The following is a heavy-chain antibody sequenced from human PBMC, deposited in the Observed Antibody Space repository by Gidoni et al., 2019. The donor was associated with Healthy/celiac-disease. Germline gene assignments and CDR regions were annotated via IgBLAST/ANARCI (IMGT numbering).Heavy chain of an antibody. CDR1: GYSFTSYW. CDR3: ARLQGGNYDYYYYMDV. CDR2: IDPSDSYT. V-gene: IGHV5-10-1*03. Sequence: EVQLVQSGAEVKKPGESLRISCQGSGYSFTSYWISWVRQMPGKGLEWMGRIDPSDSYTNYSPSFQGHVTISADKSISTAYLQWSSLKASDTAMYYCARLQGGNYDYYYYMDVWGKGTTVTVSS. J-gene: IGHJ6*03. D-gene: IGHD1-1*01.